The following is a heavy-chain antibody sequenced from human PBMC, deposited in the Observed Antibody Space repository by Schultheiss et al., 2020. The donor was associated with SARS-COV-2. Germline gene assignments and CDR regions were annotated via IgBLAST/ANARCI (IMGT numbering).Heavy chain of an antibody. J-gene: IGHJ2*01. Sequence: GGSLRLSCKGSGYSFTSYWIGWVRQMPGKGLEWMGIIYPGDSDTRYSPSFQGQVTISADKSSSTVYLQWSSLKASDTAMYYCARIKNGDIVVVVAASDWYFDLWGRGTLVTVSS. CDR3: ARIKNGDIVVVVAASDWYFDL. CDR2: IYPGDSDT. D-gene: IGHD2-15*01. V-gene: IGHV5-51*01. CDR1: GYSFTSYW.